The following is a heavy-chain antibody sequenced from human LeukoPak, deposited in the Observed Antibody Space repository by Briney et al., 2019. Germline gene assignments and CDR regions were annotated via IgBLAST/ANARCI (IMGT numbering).Heavy chain of an antibody. V-gene: IGHV4-59*01. Sequence: SETLSLTCTVSGGSISSYYWSWIRQPPGKGLEWIGNIYDSGSTNYNPSLKSRVTISVDTSKNQCSLKLSSVTAADTAVYYCARKIFSVSSLSYFDYWGRGTLINVPS. CDR1: GGSISSYY. D-gene: IGHD3-3*01. CDR2: IYDSGST. CDR3: ARKIFSVSSLSYFDY. J-gene: IGHJ4*02.